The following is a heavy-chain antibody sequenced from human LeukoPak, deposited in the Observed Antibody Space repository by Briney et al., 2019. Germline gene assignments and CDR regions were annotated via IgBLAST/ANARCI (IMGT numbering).Heavy chain of an antibody. Sequence: GGSLRLSCVASGFPFSSYWMTWVRQAPGKGLEWVANIKQDGSGKYYVDSVKGRFTISRDNAKNSLYLQMNSLRAEDTAVYYCARQRDGYNWATDYWGQGTLVTVSS. CDR2: IKQDGSGK. V-gene: IGHV3-7*03. D-gene: IGHD5-24*01. J-gene: IGHJ4*02. CDR1: GFPFSSYW. CDR3: ARQRDGYNWATDY.